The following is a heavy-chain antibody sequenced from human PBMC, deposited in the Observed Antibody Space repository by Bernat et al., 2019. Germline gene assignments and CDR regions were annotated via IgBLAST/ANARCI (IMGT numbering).Heavy chain of an antibody. D-gene: IGHD3-22*01. CDR1: GFTFSSYS. Sequence: EVQLVESGGGLGKPGGSLRLSCAASGFTFSSYSMNWVRQAPGRGLEWVSSISSSSSYIYYAVSVQRRYTIARDNAKNSLYLLMNMLSAEDTAVYDCARANYYDSSGYHVHYWGQGTLVSVSS. CDR3: ARANYYDSSGYHVHY. J-gene: IGHJ4*02. V-gene: IGHV3-21*01. CDR2: ISSSSSYI.